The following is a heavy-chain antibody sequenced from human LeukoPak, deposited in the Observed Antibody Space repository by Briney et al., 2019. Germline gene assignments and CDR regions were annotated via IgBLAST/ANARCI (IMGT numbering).Heavy chain of an antibody. CDR3: AKDIRVYSSGWYSNWYFDL. CDR1: GFTFDDYA. V-gene: IGHV3-43*02. J-gene: IGHJ2*01. Sequence: GGSLRLSCAASGFTFDDYAMHWVRQAPGKGLEWVSLISGDGGSTYYADSVKGRFTISRDNGKNSLYPQMNSLRTEDTALYYCAKDIRVYSSGWYSNWYFDLWGRGTLVTVSS. CDR2: ISGDGGST. D-gene: IGHD6-19*01.